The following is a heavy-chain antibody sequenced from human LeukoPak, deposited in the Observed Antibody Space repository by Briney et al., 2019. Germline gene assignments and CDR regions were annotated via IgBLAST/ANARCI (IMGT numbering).Heavy chain of an antibody. CDR3: ARLLYLVGGTYFGY. V-gene: IGHV1-2*02. CDR2: INPNSGGT. J-gene: IGHJ4*02. CDR1: GYTFAGYY. D-gene: IGHD4-23*01. Sequence: ASVRASCKASGYTFAGYYIHWVRQAPGQGLEWMGWINPNSGGTDYAQRFQGRVTMTRDTSINTAYMDLNRLRSDDTAVYYCARLLYLVGGTYFGYWGQGTLVTVSS.